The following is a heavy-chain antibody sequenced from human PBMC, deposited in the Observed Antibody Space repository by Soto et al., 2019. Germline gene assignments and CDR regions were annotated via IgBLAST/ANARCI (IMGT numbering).Heavy chain of an antibody. CDR1: GFTSSSYA. Sequence: GSLRLSCAASGFTSSSYAMSWVRQSPGKGLEWVSTIVGSGATYYIDSVRGRFTISRDNSKNTLYLQMNSLRAEDTAVYYCAKDPSAFIVVVVAADYWGQGTLVTVSS. D-gene: IGHD2-15*01. CDR3: AKDPSAFIVVVVAADY. V-gene: IGHV3-23*01. CDR2: IVGSGAT. J-gene: IGHJ4*02.